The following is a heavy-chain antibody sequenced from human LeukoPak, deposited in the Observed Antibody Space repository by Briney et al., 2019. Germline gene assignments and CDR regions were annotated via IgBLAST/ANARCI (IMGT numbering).Heavy chain of an antibody. V-gene: IGHV1-18*01. Sequence: ASVKVSCKASGHTFTRYGISWVRQAPGQGLEWIGWISANNDDTRYAQNFQGRVTMTADAPTTVYMELSGLKSDDTAVYYCARDFYSSGGTWSDCFDPWGQGTVVTVSS. CDR2: ISANNDDT. CDR1: GHTFTRYG. D-gene: IGHD2-15*01. J-gene: IGHJ5*02. CDR3: ARDFYSSGGTWSDCFDP.